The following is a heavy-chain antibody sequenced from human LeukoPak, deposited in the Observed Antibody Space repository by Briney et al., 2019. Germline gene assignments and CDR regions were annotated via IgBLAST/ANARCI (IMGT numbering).Heavy chain of an antibody. Sequence: GGSLRLSCAASGFTFDDYAMHWVRHAPGKGLEWVSLISWDGGSTYYADSVKGRFTISRDNSKNSLYLQMNSLRAEDTALYYCAKAYGDYYYYMDVWGKGTTVTVSS. V-gene: IGHV3-43D*03. CDR2: ISWDGGST. CDR1: GFTFDDYA. CDR3: AKAYGDYYYYMDV. D-gene: IGHD4-17*01. J-gene: IGHJ6*03.